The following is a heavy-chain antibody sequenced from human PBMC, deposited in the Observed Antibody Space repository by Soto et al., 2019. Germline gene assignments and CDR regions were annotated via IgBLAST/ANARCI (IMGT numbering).Heavy chain of an antibody. CDR3: ARGGRYCSGGSCYSFDY. CDR2: IYYSGST. V-gene: IGHV4-30-4*01. D-gene: IGHD2-15*01. Sequence: TSETLSLTXTVSGGSISSGDYYWSWIRQPPGKGLEWIGYIYYSGSTYYNPSLKSRVTISVDTSKNQFSLKLSSVTAADTAVYYCARGGRYCSGGSCYSFDYWGQGTLVTVS. CDR1: GGSISSGDYY. J-gene: IGHJ4*02.